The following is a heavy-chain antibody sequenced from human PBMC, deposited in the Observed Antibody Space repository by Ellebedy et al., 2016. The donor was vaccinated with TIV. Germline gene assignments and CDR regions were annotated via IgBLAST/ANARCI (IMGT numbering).Heavy chain of an antibody. J-gene: IGHJ4*02. CDR2: IYYSGST. Sequence: MPSETLSLTCSVSGGSISSYYWSWIRQPPGKGLEWIGNIYYSGSTNYNPSLKSRVTISVDTSKNQFSLKLSSVTAADTAVFYCASGFSYGLLDYWGQGTVVTVSS. V-gene: IGHV4-59*01. CDR3: ASGFSYGLLDY. CDR1: GGSISSYY. D-gene: IGHD5-18*01.